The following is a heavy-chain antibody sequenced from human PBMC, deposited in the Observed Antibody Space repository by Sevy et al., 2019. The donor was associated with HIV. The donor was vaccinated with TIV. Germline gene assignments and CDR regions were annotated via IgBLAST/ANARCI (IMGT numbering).Heavy chain of an antibody. CDR1: GGSISSYY. CDR2: IYYSGST. CDR3: AGDGYCSGGSCHSGTAFDI. D-gene: IGHD2-15*01. J-gene: IGHJ3*02. Sequence: SETLSLTCTVSGGSISSYYWSWIRQPPGKGLEWIGYIYYSGSTNYNPSLKSRVTISVDTSKNQFSLKLSSVTAAETAVYYCAGDGYCSGGSCHSGTAFDIWGQGTMVTVSS. V-gene: IGHV4-59*01.